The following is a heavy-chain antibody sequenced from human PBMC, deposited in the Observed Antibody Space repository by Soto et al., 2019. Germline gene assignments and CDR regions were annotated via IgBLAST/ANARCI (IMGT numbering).Heavy chain of an antibody. Sequence: PSETLSLTCTVSGGSISSGGYYWSWIRQHPGKGLEWIGYTYYSGRTYYNPSLKGRVTISVDTSKNQVSLKLSSVTAADTAVYYCARASHNWNYALDYWGQRTLVTVSS. V-gene: IGHV4-31*03. CDR3: ARASHNWNYALDY. CDR2: TYYSGRT. D-gene: IGHD1-7*01. CDR1: GGSISSGGYY. J-gene: IGHJ4*02.